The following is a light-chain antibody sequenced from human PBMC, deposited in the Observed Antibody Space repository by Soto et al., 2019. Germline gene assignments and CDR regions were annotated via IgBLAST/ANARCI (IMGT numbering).Light chain of an antibody. CDR3: LQDYNYPWT. CDR1: QSISSW. V-gene: IGKV1-5*01. J-gene: IGKJ1*01. CDR2: AAS. Sequence: DIQLTQSPSTLSASVGDRATITCRASQSISSWLAWYQQKTGKAPKILIYAASSLQSGVPSRFRGIGSGTEFTLPISRLQPEDFETYYCLQDYNYPWTFGQGTKVDIK.